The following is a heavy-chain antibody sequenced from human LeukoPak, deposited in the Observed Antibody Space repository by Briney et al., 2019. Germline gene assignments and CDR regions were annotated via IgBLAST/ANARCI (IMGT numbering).Heavy chain of an antibody. CDR1: GFTFSTYW. CDR2: IKQDGSEK. J-gene: IGHJ4*02. CDR3: ARVLDSSGYSSEPDY. D-gene: IGHD3-22*01. V-gene: IGHV3-7*01. Sequence: GGSLRLSCAASGFTFSTYWMTWVRQAPGKGLEWVANIKQDGSEKYYVDSVKGRFTISRDNAKNSLYLQMNSLRAEDTAVYYCARVLDSSGYSSEPDYWGQGTLVTVSS.